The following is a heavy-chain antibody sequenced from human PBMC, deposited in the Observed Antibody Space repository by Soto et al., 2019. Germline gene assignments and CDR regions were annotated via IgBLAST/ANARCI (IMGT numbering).Heavy chain of an antibody. CDR1: GFTFSSYG. V-gene: IGHV3-30*18. J-gene: IGHJ4*02. D-gene: IGHD2-15*01. CDR2: ISYDGSNK. Sequence: GGALRLSCAASGFTFSSYGMYWVRQAPGKGLEWGAVISYDGSNKYYADSVKGRFTISRDNSKNTLYLQMNSLRAEDTAVYYCAKAPSPCSGGSCYVDCWGQGTLVTVSS. CDR3: AKAPSPCSGGSCYVDC.